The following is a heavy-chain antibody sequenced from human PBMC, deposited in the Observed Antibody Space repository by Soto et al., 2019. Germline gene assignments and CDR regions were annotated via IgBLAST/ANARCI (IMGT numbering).Heavy chain of an antibody. CDR2: ISAYNGNT. D-gene: IGHD6-13*01. CDR3: AGGGPAALDY. J-gene: IGHJ4*02. CDR1: GYTFTSYG. V-gene: IGHV1-18*01. Sequence: QVQLVQSGAEVKKPGASVKVSCKASGYTFTSYGISWVRQAPGQGLEWMGWISAYNGNTNYAQKLQGRVTMTTDTSTNPAYRERRRLSFEDTAVFICAGGGPAALDYWGQGTLVTVSS.